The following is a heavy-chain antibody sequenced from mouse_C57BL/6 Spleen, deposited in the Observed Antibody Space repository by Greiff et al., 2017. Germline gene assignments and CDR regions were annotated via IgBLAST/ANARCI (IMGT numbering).Heavy chain of an antibody. J-gene: IGHJ2*01. Sequence: VQLQQSGAELVKPGASVKISCKASGYAFSSYWMNWVKQRPGKGLEWIGQIYPGDGDTKYNGKFKGKATLTADKPSSTAYMQLSSLTSEDSAVYFYARAYSSSSYFDYWGKGTTLTVSS. CDR3: ARAYSSSSYFDY. CDR1: GYAFSSYW. V-gene: IGHV1-80*01. CDR2: IYPGDGDT. D-gene: IGHD1-1*01.